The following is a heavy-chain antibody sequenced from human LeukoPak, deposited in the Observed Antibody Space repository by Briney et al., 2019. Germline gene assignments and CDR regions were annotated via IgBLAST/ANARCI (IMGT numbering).Heavy chain of an antibody. CDR1: GYTFTSYG. D-gene: IGHD3-10*01. J-gene: IGHJ4*02. CDR2: ISAYNGNT. CDR3: ARGSSEGPLDPYYGSGSSVID. Sequence: GASVKVSCKASGYTFTSYGISWVRQAPGQGLEWMGWISAYNGNTNYAQKLRGRVTMTTDTSTSTAYMELRSLRSDDTAVYYCARGSSEGPLDPYYGSGSSVIDWGQGTLVTVSS. V-gene: IGHV1-18*01.